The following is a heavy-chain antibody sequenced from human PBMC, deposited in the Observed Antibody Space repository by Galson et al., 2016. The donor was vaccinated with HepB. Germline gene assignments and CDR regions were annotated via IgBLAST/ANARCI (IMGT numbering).Heavy chain of an antibody. Sequence: QSGAEVKKPGESLKISCQGSGYSFTNYWIAWVRQMPGKGLEWMGIIYPGDSDTRYSPSFQGQITISVEKSISTAYLQWISLKASDSAMFYCTRHPFLKSAADYWGQGTLLTVSS. J-gene: IGHJ4*02. CDR3: TRHPFLKSAADY. CDR2: IYPGDSDT. V-gene: IGHV5-51*01. D-gene: IGHD6-13*01. CDR1: GYSFTNYW.